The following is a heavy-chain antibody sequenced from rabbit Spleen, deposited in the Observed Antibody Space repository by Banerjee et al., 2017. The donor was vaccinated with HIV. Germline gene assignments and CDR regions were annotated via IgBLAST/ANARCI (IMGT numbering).Heavy chain of an antibody. CDR3: ARNYVNAFDP. V-gene: IGHV1S45*01. CDR2: IGVGSSGDT. D-gene: IGHD1-1*01. Sequence: QEQLVESGGGLVQPEGSLTLTCKASGFSFSSSYWICWVRQAPGKGLEWIGCIGVGSSGDTYYASWAKGRFTISKTSSTTVTLQVTSLTAADTATYFCARNYVNAFDPWGPGTLVTVS. CDR1: GFSFSSSYW. J-gene: IGHJ2*01.